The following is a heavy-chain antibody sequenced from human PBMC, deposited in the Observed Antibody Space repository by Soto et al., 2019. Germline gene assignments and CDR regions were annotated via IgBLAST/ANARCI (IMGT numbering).Heavy chain of an antibody. CDR2: INWNGEAT. CDR1: GFTFDDYS. Sequence: EVQLVESGGAVVQPGTSLRLSCVVSGFTFDDYSMHWVRHAPGKGLEWVSGINWNGEATGYADSVKGRFTISRDNAKNSLYLEMSSLRAEDTALYYSAKDRSVSDWYLPFESWGQGTQVTVSS. CDR3: AKDRSVSDWYLPFES. J-gene: IGHJ4*02. V-gene: IGHV3-9*01. D-gene: IGHD6-19*01.